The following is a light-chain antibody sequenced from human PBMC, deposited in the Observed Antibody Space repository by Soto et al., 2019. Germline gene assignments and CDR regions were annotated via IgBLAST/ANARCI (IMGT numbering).Light chain of an antibody. V-gene: IGKV1-27*01. CDR1: QGISNY. CDR3: QKYDSAPLT. Sequence: DVQMTQSPSSLSASVGDRVTITCRASQGISNYLTWHQQKPGKVPKVLIYAASTLQSGVLSRFSGSRSGSDFTLTISDLQPEDAATYYCQKYDSAPLTFGGGTKVDIK. J-gene: IGKJ4*01. CDR2: AAS.